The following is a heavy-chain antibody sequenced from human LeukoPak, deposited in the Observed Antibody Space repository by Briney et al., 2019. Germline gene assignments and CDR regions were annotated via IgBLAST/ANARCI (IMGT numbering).Heavy chain of an antibody. CDR2: ISYDGSKK. CDR1: GFTFSSYT. Sequence: GGSLRLSCAASGFTFSSYTMHWVRQAPGKGLETVAVISYDGSKKYYADSVKGRFTISRDNSKNTLYLQMNSLRAEDTAVYYCARDGSNSYYDSSGFYKTFDYWGQGTLVTVSS. CDR3: ARDGSNSYYDSSGFYKTFDY. J-gene: IGHJ4*02. D-gene: IGHD3-22*01. V-gene: IGHV3-30-3*01.